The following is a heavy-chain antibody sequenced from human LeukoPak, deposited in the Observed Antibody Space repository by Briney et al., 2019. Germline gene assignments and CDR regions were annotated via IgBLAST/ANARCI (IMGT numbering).Heavy chain of an antibody. J-gene: IGHJ6*02. V-gene: IGHV4-34*01. CDR1: GGSFSGYY. CDR2: INHSGST. CDR3: ARGRTTPRYYYYGMDV. D-gene: IGHD4-17*01. Sequence: SETLSLTCAVYGGSFSGYYWSWIRQPPGKGLEWIGEINHSGSTNYNPSLKSRVTISVDTSKNQFSLKLSSVTAADTAVYYCARGRTTPRYYYYGMDVWGQGTTVTVSS.